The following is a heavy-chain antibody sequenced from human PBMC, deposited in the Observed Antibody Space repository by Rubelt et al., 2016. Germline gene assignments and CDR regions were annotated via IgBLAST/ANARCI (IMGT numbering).Heavy chain of an antibody. J-gene: IGHJ3*02. D-gene: IGHD2-8*01. CDR1: GFTFSSYS. Sequence: RSLRLSCAASGFTFSSYSMNWVRQAPGKGLEWVGFIRTKGYSGATDYAASVKGRFTISRDDSKSIAYLQMNSLRTEDTALYYCTRDVQYVAFDIWGQGTMVSVSS. V-gene: IGHV3-49*04. CDR2: IRTKGYSGAT. CDR3: TRDVQYVAFDI.